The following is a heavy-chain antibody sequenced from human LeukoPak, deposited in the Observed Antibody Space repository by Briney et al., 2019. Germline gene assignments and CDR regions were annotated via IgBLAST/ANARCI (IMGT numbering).Heavy chain of an antibody. V-gene: IGHV5-51*01. CDR1: GYSFTSYW. CDR3: VILVVVAASSWFDP. J-gene: IGHJ5*02. CDR2: IYPGDSDT. Sequence: GESLKISCKGSGYSFTSYWIGWVRQMPGKGLEWMGIIYPGDSDTRYSPSFQGQVTISADKSISTAYLQWCSLKASDTAMYYCVILVVVAASSWFDPWGQGTLVTVSS. D-gene: IGHD2-15*01.